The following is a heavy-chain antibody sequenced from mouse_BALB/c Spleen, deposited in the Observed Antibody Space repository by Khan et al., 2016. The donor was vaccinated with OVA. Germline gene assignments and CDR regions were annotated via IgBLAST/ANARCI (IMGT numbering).Heavy chain of an antibody. Sequence: QVQLQQSGPGLVAPSQSLSITCTVSGFSLSRYSVHWVRQPPGKGLEWLGMIWGDGSTDYNSALKSRLSIRKDNSKSQVFIKMNSLQTDDTAMYYGARNHYGGGYWYFDVWGAGTTVTVSS. J-gene: IGHJ1*01. CDR3: ARNHYGGGYWYFDV. CDR1: GFSLSRYS. CDR2: IWGDGST. V-gene: IGHV2-6-4*01. D-gene: IGHD1-1*01.